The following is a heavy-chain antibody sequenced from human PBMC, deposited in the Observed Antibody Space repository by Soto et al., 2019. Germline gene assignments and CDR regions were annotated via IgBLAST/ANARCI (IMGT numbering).Heavy chain of an antibody. Sequence: GASVKVSCKASGGTFSSYAISWVRQAPGQGLEWMGGIIPIFGTANYAQKFQGRVTITADESTSTAYMELSSLRSEDTAVYYCARVEGSTEGLAWFDPWGQGTLVTVSS. D-gene: IGHD6-13*01. V-gene: IGHV1-69*13. J-gene: IGHJ5*02. CDR1: GGTFSSYA. CDR2: IIPIFGTA. CDR3: ARVEGSTEGLAWFDP.